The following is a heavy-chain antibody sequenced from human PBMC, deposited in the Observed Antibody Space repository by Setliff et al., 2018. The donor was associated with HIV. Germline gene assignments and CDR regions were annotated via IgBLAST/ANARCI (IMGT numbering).Heavy chain of an antibody. CDR1: GASISSGDYS. CDR2: FYHSGNT. V-gene: IGHV4-30-2*01. Sequence: LSLTCAISGASISSGDYSWSWIRQPPGRDLEWIGYFYHSGNTYYSPSLHSRVTLPVDKSKNEFYLSLASVTAADTAVYYCARDRGEKGYFDSWGHGALVTVSS. CDR3: ARDRGEKGYFDS. J-gene: IGHJ4*01. D-gene: IGHD3-10*01.